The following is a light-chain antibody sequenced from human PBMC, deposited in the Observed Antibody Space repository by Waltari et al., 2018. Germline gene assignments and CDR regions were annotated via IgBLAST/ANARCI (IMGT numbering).Light chain of an antibody. Sequence: SYVLTQPPSVSVAPGQTATITCGGCNIGGHSVSWYQQKTGQAPVLIIHFDRDWPSGIPERFSASNSGNTATLTIGGVEAGDEADYYCQVWDSGSDRSGVVFGGGTKLTVL. CDR2: FDR. V-gene: IGLV3-21*04. CDR3: QVWDSGSDRSGVV. J-gene: IGLJ2*01. CDR1: NIGGHS.